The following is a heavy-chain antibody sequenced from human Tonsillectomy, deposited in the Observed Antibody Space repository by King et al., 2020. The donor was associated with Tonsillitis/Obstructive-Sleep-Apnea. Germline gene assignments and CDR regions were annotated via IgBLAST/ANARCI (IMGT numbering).Heavy chain of an antibody. D-gene: IGHD1-26*01. J-gene: IGHJ3*02. CDR1: GFTFDDYG. Sequence: VQLVESGGGVVRPRGSLRLSCAASGFTFDDYGMSWVRQAPGKGLEWVSGINWNGGSTGYADSVKGRFTISRDNAKNSLYLQMNSLRAEDTALYYCARDLEGSIVGAVAAFDIWGQGTMVTVSS. V-gene: IGHV3-20*04. CDR3: ARDLEGSIVGAVAAFDI. CDR2: INWNGGST.